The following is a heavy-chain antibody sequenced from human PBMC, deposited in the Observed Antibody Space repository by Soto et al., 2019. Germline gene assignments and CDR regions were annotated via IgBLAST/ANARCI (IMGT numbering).Heavy chain of an antibody. D-gene: IGHD1-26*01. J-gene: IGHJ4*02. V-gene: IGHV3-23*01. CDR2: ISGSGGST. Sequence: EMQLLESGGGLVQPGGSVGLSCAASGFTFSSFAMSWVRQAPGKGLDWVAAISGSGGSTYSADSVKGRFTISIDNARISRFLEMKSLRSDDTAVYSCVRERSGSNLEGFAYWGQGTLVTVSS. CDR3: VRERSGSNLEGFAY. CDR1: GFTFSSFA.